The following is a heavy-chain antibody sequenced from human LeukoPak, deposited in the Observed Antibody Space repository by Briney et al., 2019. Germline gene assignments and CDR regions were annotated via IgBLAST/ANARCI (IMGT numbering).Heavy chain of an antibody. CDR3: ARASGGSYYHYYYMDV. CDR1: GGTFSSYA. CDR2: IIPIFGTA. Sequence: SVTVSCKASGGTFSSYAISWVRQAPGQGLEWMGGIIPIFGTANYAQKFQGRVTITTDESTSTAYMELSSLRSEDTAVYYCARASGGSYYHYYYMDVWGKGTTVTVSS. J-gene: IGHJ6*03. D-gene: IGHD1-26*01. V-gene: IGHV1-69*05.